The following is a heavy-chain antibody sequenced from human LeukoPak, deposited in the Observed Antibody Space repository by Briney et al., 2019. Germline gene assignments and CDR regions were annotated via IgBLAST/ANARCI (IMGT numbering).Heavy chain of an antibody. CDR3: ARGKLVAKEYSSSSGFDY. CDR2: INPSGAST. Sequence: ASVKVSCKESGYTFTSYYMHWVRQAPGQGLEWMGIINPSGASTSYAQKFQGRVTMTRDTPTSTVYMELSSLRSEDTAVYSCARGKLVAKEYSSSSGFDYWGQGTLVTVSS. J-gene: IGHJ4*02. CDR1: GYTFTSYY. D-gene: IGHD6-6*01. V-gene: IGHV1-46*01.